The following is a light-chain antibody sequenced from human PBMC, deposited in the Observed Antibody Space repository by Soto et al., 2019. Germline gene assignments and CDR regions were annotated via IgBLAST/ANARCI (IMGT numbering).Light chain of an antibody. V-gene: IGKV3-11*01. Sequence: EVVLTQSPATLSLSPGERATLSCRTSQSISVELAWYQQTPGQAPRLIIFDTYNRATGIPARLSGSGSETHFTLYIVGVEPDDFGVYYCQPRRNWPLTVGGGTKVEI. CDR3: QPRRNWPLT. CDR2: DTY. CDR1: QSISVE. J-gene: IGKJ4*01.